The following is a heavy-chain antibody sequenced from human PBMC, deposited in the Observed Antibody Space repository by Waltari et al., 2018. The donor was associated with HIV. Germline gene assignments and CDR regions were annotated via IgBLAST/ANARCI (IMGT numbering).Heavy chain of an antibody. CDR3: ARDRPDYCSSTSCYPDDAFDI. CDR1: GGSISSGSYY. D-gene: IGHD2-2*01. V-gene: IGHV4-61*02. CDR2: IYTSGSN. J-gene: IGHJ3*02. Sequence: QVQLQESGPGLVKPSQTLSLTCTVSGGSISSGSYYWSWIRQPAGKGLEWIGRIYTSGSNNYNPSLKSRVTISVDTSKNQFSLKLSSVTAADTAVYYCARDRPDYCSSTSCYPDDAFDIWGQGTMVTVSS.